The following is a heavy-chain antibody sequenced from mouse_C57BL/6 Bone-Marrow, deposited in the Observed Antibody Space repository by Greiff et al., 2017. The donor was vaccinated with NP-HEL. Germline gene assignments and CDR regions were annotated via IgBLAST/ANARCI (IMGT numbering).Heavy chain of an antibody. CDR2: INSDGGST. CDR3: ARHDSSGYGFAY. Sequence: DVKLVESGGGLVQPGESLKLSCESNEYEFPSHDMSWVRKTPEKRLELVAAINSDGGSTYYPDTMERRFIISRDNTKKTLYLQMSSLRSEDADLYYCARHDSSGYGFAYWGQGTLVTVSA. J-gene: IGHJ3*01. D-gene: IGHD3-2*02. V-gene: IGHV5-2*01. CDR1: EYEFPSHD.